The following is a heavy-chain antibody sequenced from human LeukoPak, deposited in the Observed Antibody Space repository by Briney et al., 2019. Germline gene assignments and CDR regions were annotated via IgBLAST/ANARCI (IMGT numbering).Heavy chain of an antibody. CDR3: ARGHFRGYSYVPFDY. CDR1: GFTFSTYS. J-gene: IGHJ4*02. V-gene: IGHV3-21*04. D-gene: IGHD5-18*01. Sequence: GGSLRLSCAASGFTFSTYSMNWVRQAPGKGLEWVSFISSSSEYIYYADSVKGRFIISRDNAKNSLYLQVNSLRAEDTAVYYCARGHFRGYSYVPFDYWGQGTLVTVSS. CDR2: ISSSSEYI.